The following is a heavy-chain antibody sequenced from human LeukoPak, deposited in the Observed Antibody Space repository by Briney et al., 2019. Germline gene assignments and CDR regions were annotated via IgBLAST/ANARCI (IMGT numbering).Heavy chain of an antibody. CDR3: ARRSGSYDY. D-gene: IGHD1-26*01. CDR1: GFTFSSSW. V-gene: IGHV3-7*01. CDR2: VNPDGSDK. J-gene: IGHJ4*02. Sequence: GGSLRLSCAASGFTFSSSWMSWVRQAPGKGLEWVTNVNPDGSDKYYLDSVKGRFTISRDNAKNSLFLQMNSLRADDTAVYYCARRSGSYDYWGQGTLVIVSS.